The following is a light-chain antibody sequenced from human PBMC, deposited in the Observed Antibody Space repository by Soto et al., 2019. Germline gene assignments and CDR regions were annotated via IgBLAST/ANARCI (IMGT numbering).Light chain of an antibody. CDR1: QSVSIL. CDR2: GAS. V-gene: IGKV3-20*01. J-gene: IGKJ5*01. CDR3: QHYVERSPIT. Sequence: EIVLTQSPATLSVSPGERATLSCRASQSVSILLAWYQQKPGQAPRLLISGASSRATGIPDRFSGSGSGTDFTLTISRLEPEDFALYYCQHYVERSPITFGQGTRLENK.